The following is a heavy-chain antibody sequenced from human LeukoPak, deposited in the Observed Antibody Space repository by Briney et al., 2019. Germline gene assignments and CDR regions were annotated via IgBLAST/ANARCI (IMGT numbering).Heavy chain of an antibody. J-gene: IGHJ4*02. D-gene: IGHD3-16*02. CDR3: ARGLSAVVY. CDR2: INHSGST. V-gene: IGHV4-34*01. Sequence: PSETLSLTCAVYGGSFSGYYWSWIRQPPGKGLEWIGEINHSGSTNYYPSLKSRVTISVDTSKKQFSLKLSSVTAADTAVYYCARGLSAVVYWGQGTLVTVSS. CDR1: GGSFSGYY.